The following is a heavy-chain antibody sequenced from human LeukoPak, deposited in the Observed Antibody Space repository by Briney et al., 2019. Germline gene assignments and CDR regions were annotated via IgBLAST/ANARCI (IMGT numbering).Heavy chain of an antibody. CDR1: GFTFSSYG. J-gene: IGHJ6*04. D-gene: IGHD3-10*02. CDR2: ISGSGGST. Sequence: GGSLRLSCAASGFTFSSYGMTWVRQAPGKGLEWVSVISGSGGSTNYADSVKGRFTISRDNSKNTLYLEMNSLRAEDTAVYYCAELGITMIGGVWGKGTTVTISS. CDR3: AELGITMIGGV. V-gene: IGHV3-23*01.